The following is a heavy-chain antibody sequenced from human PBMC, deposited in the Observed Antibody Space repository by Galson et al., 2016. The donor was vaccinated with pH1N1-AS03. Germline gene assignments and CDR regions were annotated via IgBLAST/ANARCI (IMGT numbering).Heavy chain of an antibody. CDR2: ISSSGSTI. Sequence: LSLTCIASGDSVKNHYWSWVRQPAGKGLEWVSYISSSGSTIYYADSVKGRFTISRDNAKNSLYLQMNSLRAEDTAVYYCARDDSGYDLFYYYGMDVWGQGTTVTVSS. D-gene: IGHD5-12*01. J-gene: IGHJ6*02. V-gene: IGHV3-48*03. CDR1: GDSVKNHY. CDR3: ARDDSGYDLFYYYGMDV.